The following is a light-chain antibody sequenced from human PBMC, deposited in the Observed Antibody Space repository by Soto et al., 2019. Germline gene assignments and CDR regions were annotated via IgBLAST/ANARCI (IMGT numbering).Light chain of an antibody. CDR1: SSDVGGYNY. CDR3: SSYTSSTFYV. Sequence: QSVLTQPASVSGSPGQSITISCTGTSSDVGGYNYVSWYQQHPGKAPKLMIYEVSNRPSGVSNRSSGSKSGNTASLTISGLQAEDEADYYCSSYTSSTFYVLGNGTKVT. CDR2: EVS. J-gene: IGLJ1*01. V-gene: IGLV2-14*01.